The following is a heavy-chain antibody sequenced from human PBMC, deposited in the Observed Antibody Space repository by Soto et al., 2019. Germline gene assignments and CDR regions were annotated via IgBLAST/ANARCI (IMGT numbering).Heavy chain of an antibody. J-gene: IGHJ3*02. Sequence: GGSLRLSCAASGFTFSSYAMHWVRQAPGKGLEWVAVISYDGSNKYYADSVKGRFTISRDNSKNTLYLQMNSLRAEDTAVYYCAGDLEPSRRAFDIWGQGTMVTVSS. V-gene: IGHV3-30-3*01. CDR1: GFTFSSYA. CDR3: AGDLEPSRRAFDI. D-gene: IGHD1-1*01. CDR2: ISYDGSNK.